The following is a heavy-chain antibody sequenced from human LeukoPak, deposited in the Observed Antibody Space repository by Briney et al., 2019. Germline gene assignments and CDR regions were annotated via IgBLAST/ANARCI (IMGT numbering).Heavy chain of an antibody. CDR3: AKDTGYYYDSGNYLGY. J-gene: IGHJ4*02. CDR1: GFTFDDYA. D-gene: IGHD3-22*01. Sequence: GGSLRLSCAASGFTFDDYAMHWIRQAPGKGLEWVSGISWNSGSIGYADSVKGRFTISRDNAKNSLYLQMNSLRAEDTALYYCAKDTGYYYDSGNYLGYWGQGTLVTVSS. CDR2: ISWNSGSI. V-gene: IGHV3-9*01.